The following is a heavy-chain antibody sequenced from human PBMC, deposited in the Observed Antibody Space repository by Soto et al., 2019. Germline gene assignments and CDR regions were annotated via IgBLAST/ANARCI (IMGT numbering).Heavy chain of an antibody. D-gene: IGHD4-17*01. J-gene: IGHJ5*02. CDR2: IYHSGST. CDR1: GGSINSDTDY. V-gene: IGHV4-39*01. Sequence: QLQLQESGPGLVKPSETSSLTCTVSGGSINSDTDYWAWMRQPPGKALEWIGSIYHSGSTYQNPSLKSRITMSVDKSKNQFSLRLTSVTAADTAVYYCARRLEEYGNYWFDPWGQGILVTLSS. CDR3: ARRLEEYGNYWFDP.